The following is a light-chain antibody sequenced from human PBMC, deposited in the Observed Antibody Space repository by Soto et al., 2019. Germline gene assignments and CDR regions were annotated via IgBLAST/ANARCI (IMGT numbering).Light chain of an antibody. Sequence: EIVLTQSPGTLSLSPGERATLSCRASQSVSSSYLAWYQQKPGQAPRLLIYGASSRATGIPDRFSGGGSGTDFTLTIIRLEPEDFAVYYCQHYGSSQTFGQGTKVEIK. CDR2: GAS. CDR3: QHYGSSQT. J-gene: IGKJ1*01. V-gene: IGKV3-20*01. CDR1: QSVSSSY.